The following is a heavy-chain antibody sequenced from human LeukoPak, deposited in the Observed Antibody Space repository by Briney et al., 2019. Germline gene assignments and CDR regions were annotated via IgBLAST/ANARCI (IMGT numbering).Heavy chain of an antibody. D-gene: IGHD5-18*01. CDR1: GFSLSTSGVG. CDR2: IYWDDDN. CDR3: AHSPRGYSYGYGWYYFDY. J-gene: IGHJ4*02. V-gene: IGHV2-5*02. Sequence: SGPTLVKPTQTPTLTCTFSGFSLSTSGVGVGWIRQPPGKALEWLALIYWDDDNRYSPSLKSRLTITKDTSKNRVVLTMTNMDPVDTATYYCAHSPRGYSYGYGWYYFDYWGQGTLVTVSS.